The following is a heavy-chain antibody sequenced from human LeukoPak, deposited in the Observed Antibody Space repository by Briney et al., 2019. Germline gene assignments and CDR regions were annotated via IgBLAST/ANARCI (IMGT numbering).Heavy chain of an antibody. CDR1: GFTFSSYA. J-gene: IGHJ5*01. CDR3: AKGESITSAWFDS. CDR2: ISYDGSNK. Sequence: QPGGSLRLSCAASGFTFSSYAMHWVRQAPGKGLEWVAVISYDGSNKYYADSVKGRFTISRDNSKNTLYLQINSLRGEDTAVYYCAKGESITSAWFDSWGQGTLVTVSS. D-gene: IGHD5-24*01. V-gene: IGHV3-30-3*01.